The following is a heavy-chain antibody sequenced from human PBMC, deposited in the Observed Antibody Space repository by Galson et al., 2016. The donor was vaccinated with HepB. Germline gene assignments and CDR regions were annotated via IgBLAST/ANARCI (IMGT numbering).Heavy chain of an antibody. J-gene: IGHJ4*02. D-gene: IGHD5-18*01. CDR1: GGSISSGGYY. CDR3: VRDKNERGYSYGHFDY. Sequence: TLSLTCTVSGGSISSGGYYWSWIRQHPGKGLEWIGYIHYSGSTYYNPSLESRVSISVDTSKNQFSLKLSSVTAADTAVYYCVRDKNERGYSYGHFDYWGQGALVTVSS. V-gene: IGHV4-31*03. CDR2: IHYSGST.